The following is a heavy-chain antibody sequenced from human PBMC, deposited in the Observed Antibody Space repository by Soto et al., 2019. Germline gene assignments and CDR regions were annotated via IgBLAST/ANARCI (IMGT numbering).Heavy chain of an antibody. V-gene: IGHV3-66*01. CDR1: GFTVSSNY. D-gene: IGHD2-15*01. Sequence: GGSLRLSCAASGFTVSSNYMSWVRQAPGKGLEWVSVIYSGGSTYYADSVKGRFTISRDNSKNTLYLQMNSLRAEDTAVYYCASTTIVVVVAANGAFDIWGQGTMVTVSS. CDR2: IYSGGST. CDR3: ASTTIVVVVAANGAFDI. J-gene: IGHJ3*02.